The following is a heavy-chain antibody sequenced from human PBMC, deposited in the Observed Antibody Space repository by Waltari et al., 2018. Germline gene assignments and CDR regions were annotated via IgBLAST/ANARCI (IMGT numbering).Heavy chain of an antibody. CDR3: ARDYDCSGGSCYQYFDY. D-gene: IGHD2-15*01. Sequence: QVQLVQSGAEVKKPGSSVKVSCKASGGTFSSYAISWVRQAHGQGLEWLGGIIPIFGTANYAQKFQGRVTITADESTSTAYMELSSLRSEDTAVYYCARDYDCSGGSCYQYFDYWGQGTLVTVSS. CDR2: IIPIFGTA. V-gene: IGHV1-69*12. CDR1: GGTFSSYA. J-gene: IGHJ4*02.